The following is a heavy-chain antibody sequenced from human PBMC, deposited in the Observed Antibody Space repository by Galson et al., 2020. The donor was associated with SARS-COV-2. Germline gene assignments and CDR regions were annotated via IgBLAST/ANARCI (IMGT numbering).Heavy chain of an antibody. CDR3: ASGDYGVS. CDR2: INPYSGDT. Sequence: ASVKVSCKASGFTFTDYYMNWVQQAPGQGLEWVGWINPYSGDTDQAQNFQGRVTMTSDTTINTAYMELSSLRSDDTAIYYCASGDYGVSWGQGTLITVSS. CDR1: GFTFTDYY. V-gene: IGHV1-2*02. J-gene: IGHJ1*01. D-gene: IGHD4-17*01.